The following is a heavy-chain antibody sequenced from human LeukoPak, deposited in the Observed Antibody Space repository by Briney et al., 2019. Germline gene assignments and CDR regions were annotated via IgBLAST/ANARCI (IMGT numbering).Heavy chain of an antibody. J-gene: IGHJ4*02. D-gene: IGHD2-2*01. CDR2: IYSGGST. V-gene: IGHV3-53*01. CDR3: ARVPRYCGSTSCYDY. CDR1: GFTVSSNY. Sequence: GGSLRLSCAASGFTVSSNYMNWVRQAPGKGLEWVSVIYSGGSTYYADSVKGRFTISRDNAKNSLYLQMNSLRAEDTAVYYCARVPRYCGSTSCYDYWGQGTLVTVSS.